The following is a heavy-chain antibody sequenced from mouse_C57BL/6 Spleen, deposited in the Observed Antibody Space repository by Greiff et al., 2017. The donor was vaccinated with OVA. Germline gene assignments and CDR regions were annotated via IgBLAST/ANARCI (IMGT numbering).Heavy chain of an antibody. J-gene: IGHJ2*01. CDR2: IYPRSGNT. CDR3: AREGYDYDGSGY. D-gene: IGHD2-4*01. CDR1: GYTFTSYG. V-gene: IGHV1-81*01. Sequence: VQLQQSGAELARPGASVKLSCKASGYTFTSYGISWVKQRTGQGLEWIGEIYPRSGNTYYNEKFKGKATLTADKSSSTAYMELRSLTSEDSAVYFCAREGYDYDGSGYWGQGTTLTVAS.